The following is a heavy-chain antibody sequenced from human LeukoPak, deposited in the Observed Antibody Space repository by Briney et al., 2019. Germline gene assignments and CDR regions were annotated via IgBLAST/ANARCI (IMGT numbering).Heavy chain of an antibody. CDR1: GFTFSSYE. Sequence: GGSLRLSCAASGFTFSSYEMNWVRQAPGKGLEWVSYISSSGSTINYADSAKGRFTISRDNAKNSLYLQMNSLRAEDTAVYYCATSDDFWTGYFFHYWGQGTLVTVSS. J-gene: IGHJ4*02. D-gene: IGHD3/OR15-3a*01. V-gene: IGHV3-48*03. CDR3: ATSDDFWTGYFFHY. CDR2: ISSSGSTI.